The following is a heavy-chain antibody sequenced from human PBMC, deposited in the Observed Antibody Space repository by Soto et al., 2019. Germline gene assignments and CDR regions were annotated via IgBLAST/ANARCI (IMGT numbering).Heavy chain of an antibody. J-gene: IGHJ4*02. D-gene: IGHD1-26*01. Sequence: FSIGWVRHMPGEGPEWMGIIYPADSDTRYSPSFQGQVTISADKSISTAYLQWSSLKASDTAMYYCARHGVAGTYLSIYFDYWGQGTLVTVSS. V-gene: IGHV5-51*01. CDR2: IYPADSDT. CDR1: FS. CDR3: ARHGVAGTYLSIYFDY.